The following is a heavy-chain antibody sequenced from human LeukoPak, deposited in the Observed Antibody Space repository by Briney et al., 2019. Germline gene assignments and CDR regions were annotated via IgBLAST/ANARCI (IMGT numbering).Heavy chain of an antibody. CDR3: ARWSGYYSFFDY. CDR2: IYTSGST. D-gene: IGHD3-3*01. J-gene: IGHJ4*02. V-gene: IGHV4-61*02. Sequence: PSETLSLTCTVSGGSISSGSYYWSWIRQPAGKGLEWIGRIYTSGSTNYNPSLKSRVTISVDTSKNQFSLKLSSVTAADTAVYYCARWSGYYSFFDYWGQGTLVTVSS. CDR1: GGSISSGSYY.